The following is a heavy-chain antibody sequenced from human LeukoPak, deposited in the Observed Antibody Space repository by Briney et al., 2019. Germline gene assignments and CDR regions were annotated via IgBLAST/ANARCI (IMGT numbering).Heavy chain of an antibody. Sequence: ASVKVSCKASGYTFTSYGISWVRQAPGQGLEWMGWICAYNGNTNYAQKLQGRVTMTTDTSTSTAYMELRSLRPDDTAVYYCARDQGFGYYDYVWGSYRLYYFDYWGQGTLVTVSS. D-gene: IGHD3-16*02. J-gene: IGHJ4*02. CDR2: ICAYNGNT. CDR1: GYTFTSYG. CDR3: ARDQGFGYYDYVWGSYRLYYFDY. V-gene: IGHV1-18*04.